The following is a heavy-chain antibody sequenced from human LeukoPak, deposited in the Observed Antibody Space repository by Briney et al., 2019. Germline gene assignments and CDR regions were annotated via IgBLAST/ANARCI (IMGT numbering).Heavy chain of an antibody. Sequence: SETLSLTCAVYGGSFSGYYWSWIRQPPGKGLEWIGEINHSGSTNYNPSLKSRVTISVDTSKNQFSLKLSSVTAADTAVYYCARLGRGYSYGKLSPWGQGTLVTVSS. CDR2: INHSGST. CDR1: GGSFSGYY. CDR3: ARLGRGYSYGKLSP. D-gene: IGHD5-18*01. J-gene: IGHJ4*02. V-gene: IGHV4-34*01.